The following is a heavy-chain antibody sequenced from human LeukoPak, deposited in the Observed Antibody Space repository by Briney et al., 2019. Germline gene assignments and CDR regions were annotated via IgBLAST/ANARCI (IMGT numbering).Heavy chain of an antibody. Sequence: ASVKVSCKASGYTFTSYGISWVRQAPGQGLEWMGWISAYNGNTNYAQKLQGRVTMTTDTSTSTAYMELRSLRSDDTAVYYCARDHPPPAPKWEAYYGMDVWGQGTTVTVSS. V-gene: IGHV1-18*01. D-gene: IGHD1-26*01. CDR2: ISAYNGNT. CDR1: GYTFTSYG. J-gene: IGHJ6*02. CDR3: ARDHPPPAPKWEAYYGMDV.